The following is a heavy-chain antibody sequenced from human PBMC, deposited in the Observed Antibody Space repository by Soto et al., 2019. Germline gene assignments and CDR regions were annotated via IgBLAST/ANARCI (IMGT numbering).Heavy chain of an antibody. CDR3: ARVLRVAKGDY. CDR1: GYTFTSYA. D-gene: IGHD3-3*01. V-gene: IGHV1-3*01. Sequence: ASVKVSCKASGYTFTSYAIHWVRQAPGQRLEWMGWINAGNGNTKYSQKFQGRVTITRDTSASTAYMELSSLRSQDTAVYYCARVLRVAKGDYWGQGPLVTVSS. J-gene: IGHJ4*02. CDR2: INAGNGNT.